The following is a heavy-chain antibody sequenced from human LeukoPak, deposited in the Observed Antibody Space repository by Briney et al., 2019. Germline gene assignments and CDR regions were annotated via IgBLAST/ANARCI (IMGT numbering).Heavy chain of an antibody. J-gene: IGHJ5*02. D-gene: IGHD4-17*01. CDR3: ARGHFGDYVLDT. Sequence: GASVKISCKAYGYRFRDHYIHWVRQAPGQGLEYLGWINPNSGGTNYAQKFQGRVTLTRDTSIDTAYIHLDSLTSDDTAVYFCARGHFGDYVLDTWGQGTLVTVSS. V-gene: IGHV1-2*02. CDR2: INPNSGGT. CDR1: GYRFRDHY.